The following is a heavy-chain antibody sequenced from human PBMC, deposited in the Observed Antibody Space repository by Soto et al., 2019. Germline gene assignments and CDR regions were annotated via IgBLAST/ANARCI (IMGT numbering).Heavy chain of an antibody. J-gene: IGHJ6*02. CDR1: GGTFSSNA. D-gene: IGHD5-12*01. Sequence: PGPSVNVSCKASGGTFSSNAISWVRQAPGQGLEWMGGIIPIYGTANYAQKFQGRVTITADTSTSIVYMDLSTLSSEDTAVYFCARDIRSGYYYYYYGMDVWGPGTKVTVS. V-gene: IGHV1-69*06. CDR2: IIPIYGTA. CDR3: ARDIRSGYYYYYYGMDV.